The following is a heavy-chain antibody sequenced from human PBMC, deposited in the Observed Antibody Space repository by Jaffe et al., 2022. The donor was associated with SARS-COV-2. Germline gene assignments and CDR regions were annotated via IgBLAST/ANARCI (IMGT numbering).Heavy chain of an antibody. J-gene: IGHJ4*02. CDR2: IYWDDDK. V-gene: IGHV2-5*02. D-gene: IGHD1-26*01. CDR1: GFSLSTSGVG. Sequence: QITLKESGPTLVKPTQTLTLTCTFSGFSLSTSGVGVAWIRQPPGKALEWLALIYWDDDKRYSPSLKSRLTVTKDTSNNQVVLTMTNMDPVDTATYYCAHRGLHGGSYLGGDFDYWGQGTLVTVSS. CDR3: AHRGLHGGSYLGGDFDY.